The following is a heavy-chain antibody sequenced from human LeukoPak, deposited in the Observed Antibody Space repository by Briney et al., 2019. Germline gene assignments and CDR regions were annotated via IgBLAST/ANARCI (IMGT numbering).Heavy chain of an antibody. J-gene: IGHJ4*02. V-gene: IGHV1-2*02. CDR3: ATETWFFAS. CDR1: GYTXTDHQ. Sequence: ASVKVSCKTSGYTXTDHQMHGVRQAPGQGLEWMGRVEPNSGDTIYAQKFQGRVAMTSDTSTNTAFMELSSLKSDDTAVYYCATETWFFASWGQGTLVTVSS. CDR2: VEPNSGDT. D-gene: IGHD3-9*01.